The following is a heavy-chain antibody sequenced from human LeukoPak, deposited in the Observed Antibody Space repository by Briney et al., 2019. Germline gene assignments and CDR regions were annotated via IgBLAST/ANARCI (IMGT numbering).Heavy chain of an antibody. CDR1: GYTFTSYW. V-gene: IGHV5-51*01. CDR2: IYPGDSDT. Sequence: KVSCKASGYTFTSYWIGWVRQMPGKGLEWMGIIYPGDSDTRYSPSFQGQVTISADKSISTAYLQWSSLKASDTAMYYCARPDPVDTAMIDYWGQGTLVTVSS. CDR3: ARPDPVDTAMIDY. D-gene: IGHD5-18*01. J-gene: IGHJ4*02.